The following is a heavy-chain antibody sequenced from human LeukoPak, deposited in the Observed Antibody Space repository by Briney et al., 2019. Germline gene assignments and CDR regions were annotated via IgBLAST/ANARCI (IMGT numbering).Heavy chain of an antibody. CDR3: AKGKQPSSGTQEGLYYFDY. D-gene: IGHD1-26*01. Sequence: GGSLRLSCAASGFTFSSYGMHWVRQAPGKGLEWVAVISYDGSNKYYADSVKGRFNLSRDNSKNTVYLQMNTLRPEDTPVCYCAKGKQPSSGTQEGLYYFDYWGQGTLVTVSS. CDR1: GFTFSSYG. J-gene: IGHJ4*02. CDR2: ISYDGSNK. V-gene: IGHV3-30*18.